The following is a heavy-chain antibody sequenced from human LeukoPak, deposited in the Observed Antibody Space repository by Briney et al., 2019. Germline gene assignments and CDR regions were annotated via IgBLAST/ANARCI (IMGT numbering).Heavy chain of an antibody. V-gene: IGHV4-38-2*02. D-gene: IGHD2-15*01. CDR1: GYSITNGYY. CDR2: LYHSGRT. CDR3: AREVISPAATGYFDL. Sequence: SETLSLTCTDSGYSITNGYYWAWIRQPPGMGLEWIGSLYHSGRTYHNASLKSRVTMSVDTSQNHFSLNLSSVTAADTAVYYCAREVISPAATGYFDLWGRGTPVTVSS. J-gene: IGHJ2*01.